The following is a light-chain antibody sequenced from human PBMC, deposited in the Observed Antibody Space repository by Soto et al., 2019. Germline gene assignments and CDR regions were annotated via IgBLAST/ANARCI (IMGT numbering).Light chain of an antibody. CDR3: QQYYSTPLT. J-gene: IGKJ4*01. CDR1: QSVLYSSNNKNY. Sequence: DIVMTQSRDSLAVYLGERATIHCKSSQSVLYSSNNKNYLAWYQQKPGQPPKLLIYWASTRESGVPARFSGSGSGTDFTLTISSLQAEDVAVYYCQQYYSTPLTFGGGTKV. CDR2: WAS. V-gene: IGKV4-1*01.